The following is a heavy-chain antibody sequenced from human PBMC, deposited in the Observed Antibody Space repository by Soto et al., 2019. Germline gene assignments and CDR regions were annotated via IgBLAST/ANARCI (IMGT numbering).Heavy chain of an antibody. J-gene: IGHJ4*02. CDR3: ARDPDPYDSSGFDY. CDR1: GFTFSSYS. V-gene: IGHV3-21*01. Sequence: GGSLRLSCAASGFTFSSYSMNWVRQAPGKGLEWVSSISSSSSYIYYADSVKGRFTISRDNAKNSLYLQMNSLRAEDTAVYYCARDPDPYDSSGFDYWGQGTLVTVSS. D-gene: IGHD3-22*01. CDR2: ISSSSSYI.